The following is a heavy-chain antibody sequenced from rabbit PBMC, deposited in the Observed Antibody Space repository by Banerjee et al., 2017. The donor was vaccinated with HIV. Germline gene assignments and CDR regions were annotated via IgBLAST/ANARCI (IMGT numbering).Heavy chain of an antibody. D-gene: IGHD6-1*01. Sequence: QSLEESGGDLVKPGASLTLTCTASGFSFSSSYYMCWVRQAPGKGLEWIACIYAGSSGSTYYASWAKGRFTISKTSSTTVTLQMTSLTAADTATYFCARDPAGYTGYAYAPYGMDLWGQGTLVTVS. CDR1: GFSFSSSYY. CDR3: ARDPAGYTGYAYAPYGMDL. CDR2: IYAGSSGST. J-gene: IGHJ6*01. V-gene: IGHV1S40*01.